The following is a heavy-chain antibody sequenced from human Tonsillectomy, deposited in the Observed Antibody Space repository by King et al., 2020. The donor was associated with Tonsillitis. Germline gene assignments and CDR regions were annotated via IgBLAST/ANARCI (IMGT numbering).Heavy chain of an antibody. CDR3: ARHPYTSSYGDS. Sequence: VQLQESGPGLVKPSETLSLTCIVSGGSISNYYWSWIRQPPGKGLEWIAYRFYSGNTDYNPSLKSRVTMSVDTSKNQFSLRLSSVTAADPAVDYCARHPYTSSYGDSWGQGTLVTVSA. CDR1: GGSISNYY. J-gene: IGHJ4*02. V-gene: IGHV4-59*08. D-gene: IGHD6-6*01. CDR2: RFYSGNT.